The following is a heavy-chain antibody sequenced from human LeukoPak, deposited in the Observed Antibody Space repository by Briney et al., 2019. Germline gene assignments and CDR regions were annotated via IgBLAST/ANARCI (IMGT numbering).Heavy chain of an antibody. Sequence: SQTLSLTCTVSGGSISSGGYYWSWIRQHPGKGLEWIGYIYYSGSTYYNPSLKSRVTISVDTSKNQFSLKLSSVTAVDTAVYYCARERSSSPNYFDYWGQGTLATVSS. CDR3: ARERSSSPNYFDY. V-gene: IGHV4-31*03. J-gene: IGHJ4*02. D-gene: IGHD6-13*01. CDR2: IYYSGST. CDR1: GGSISSGGYY.